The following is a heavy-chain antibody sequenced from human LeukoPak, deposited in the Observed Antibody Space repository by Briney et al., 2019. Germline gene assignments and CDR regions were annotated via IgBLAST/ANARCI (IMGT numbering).Heavy chain of an antibody. CDR2: ISSSGSTI. D-gene: IGHD1-26*01. Sequence: GGSLRLSCAVSGFTFSDSHMTWIRQAPGQGLEWISYISSSGSTIYYADSVKGRFTISRDNAKNSLYLQMNSLRAEDTAVYYCARDWYSGSYPIDYWGQGTLVTVSS. V-gene: IGHV3-11*01. CDR1: GFTFSDSH. J-gene: IGHJ4*02. CDR3: ARDWYSGSYPIDY.